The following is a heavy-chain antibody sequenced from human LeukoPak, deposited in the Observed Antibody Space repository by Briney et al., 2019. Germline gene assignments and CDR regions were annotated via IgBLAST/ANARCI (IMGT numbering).Heavy chain of an antibody. CDR2: IYTSGST. D-gene: IGHD4-17*01. CDR1: GGSISSSSYY. Sequence: SETLSLTCTVSGGSISSSSYYWSWIRQPAGKGLEWIGRIYTSGSTNYNPSLKSRVTISVDTSKNQFSLKLSSVTAADTAMYYCARDIYATVTRGYYYYYMDVWGKGTTVTISS. J-gene: IGHJ6*03. V-gene: IGHV4-61*02. CDR3: ARDIYATVTRGYYYYYMDV.